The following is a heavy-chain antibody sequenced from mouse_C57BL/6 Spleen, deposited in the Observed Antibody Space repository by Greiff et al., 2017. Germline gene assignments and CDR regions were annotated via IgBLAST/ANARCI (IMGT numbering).Heavy chain of an antibody. CDR2: ISNGGGSP. D-gene: IGHD2-4*01. CDR1: GFTFSDYY. J-gene: IGHJ2*01. V-gene: IGHV5-12*01. CDR3: ARLGDYDSYLDY. Sequence: EVMLVESGGGLVQPGGSLKLSCAASGFTFSDYYMYWVRQTPEKRLEWVAHISNGGGSPYYPDTVMGRFPISRDNAKNTLYLQMSRLKSEDTAMYYWARLGDYDSYLDYWGQGTTLTVSS.